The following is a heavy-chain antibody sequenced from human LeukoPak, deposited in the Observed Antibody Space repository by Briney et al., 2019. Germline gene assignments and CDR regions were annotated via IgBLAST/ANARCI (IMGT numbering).Heavy chain of an antibody. CDR1: GFTFSSYS. V-gene: IGHV3-21*04. Sequence: GGSLRLSCAASGFTFSSYSMNWVRQAPGKGLEWVSSISSSSNYIYYADSVKGRFTISRDNAKNTLYLQMNSLRAEDTAVYYCATSPDIIVVPAAYFDYWGQGTLVTVSS. J-gene: IGHJ4*02. D-gene: IGHD2-2*01. CDR3: ATSPDIIVVPAAYFDY. CDR2: ISSSSNYI.